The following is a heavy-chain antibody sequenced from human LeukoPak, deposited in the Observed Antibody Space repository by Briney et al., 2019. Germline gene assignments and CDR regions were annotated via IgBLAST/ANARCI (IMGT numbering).Heavy chain of an antibody. D-gene: IGHD1-26*01. CDR2: IWYDGSNK. CDR3: ARDAASGSSST. Sequence: PGGSLRPSCAASGFTFSSYGMHWVRQAPGKGLEWVAVIWYDGSNKYYADSVKGRFTISRDNSKNTLYLQMNSLRAGDTAVYYCARDAASGSSSTWGQGTLVTVSS. CDR1: GFTFSSYG. V-gene: IGHV3-33*01. J-gene: IGHJ5*02.